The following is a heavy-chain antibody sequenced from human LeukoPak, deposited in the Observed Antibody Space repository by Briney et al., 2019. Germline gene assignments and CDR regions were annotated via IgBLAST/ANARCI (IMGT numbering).Heavy chain of an antibody. CDR1: GGSFSGYY. J-gene: IGHJ4*02. CDR3: ARHVLHSPFDY. Sequence: SETLSLTCAVYGGSFSGYYWSWIRQPPGKGLEWIGEINHSGSTNYNPSLKSRVTISVDTSKNQFSLKLSSVTAADTAVYYCARHVLHSPFDYWGQGTLVTVSS. D-gene: IGHD2-8*01. V-gene: IGHV4-34*01. CDR2: INHSGST.